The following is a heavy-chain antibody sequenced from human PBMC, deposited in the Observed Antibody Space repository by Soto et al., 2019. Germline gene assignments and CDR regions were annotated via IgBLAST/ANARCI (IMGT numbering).Heavy chain of an antibody. D-gene: IGHD4-17*01. Sequence: GGSLRLSCAASGFTFRSYGMHCVPQAPGKGVEWVAVISYGGSNKYYADSVKGRFTISRDNSKNTLYLQMNSLRAEDTAVYYCANPFGDYDAFEIWGQGTMVTVSS. CDR2: ISYGGSNK. J-gene: IGHJ3*02. V-gene: IGHV3-30*18. CDR1: GFTFRSYG. CDR3: ANPFGDYDAFEI.